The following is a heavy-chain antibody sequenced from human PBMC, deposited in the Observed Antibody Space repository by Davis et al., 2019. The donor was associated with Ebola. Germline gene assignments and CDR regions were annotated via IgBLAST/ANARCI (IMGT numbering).Heavy chain of an antibody. D-gene: IGHD3-10*01. CDR3: ARTILWFGEDPIYYFDY. V-gene: IGHV4-31*11. CDR1: GGSFSGYY. CDR2: IYYSGST. Sequence: MPSETLSLTCAVYGGSFSGYYWSWIRQHPGKGLEWIGYIYYSGSTYYNPSLKSRVTISVDTSKNQFSLKLSSVTAADTAVYYCARTILWFGEDPIYYFDYWGQGTLVTVSS. J-gene: IGHJ4*02.